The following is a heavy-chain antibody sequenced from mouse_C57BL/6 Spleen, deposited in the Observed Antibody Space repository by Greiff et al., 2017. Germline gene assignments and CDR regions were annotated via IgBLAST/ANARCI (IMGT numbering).Heavy chain of an antibody. V-gene: IGHV5-4*01. D-gene: IGHD2-5*01. CDR1: GFTFSSYA. J-gene: IGHJ4*01. CDR3: ARDSYSKGRYYYAMDY. CDR2: ISDGGSYT. Sequence: EVQGVESGGGLVKPGGSLKLSCAASGFTFSSYAMSWVRQTPEKRLEWVATISDGGSYTYYPDNVKGRFTISRDNAKNNLYLQMRHLKSEDTAMYYCARDSYSKGRYYYAMDYWGQGTSVTVSS.